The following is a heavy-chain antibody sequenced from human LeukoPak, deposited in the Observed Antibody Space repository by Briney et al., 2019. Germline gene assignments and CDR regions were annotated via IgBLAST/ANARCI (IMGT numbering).Heavy chain of an antibody. V-gene: IGHV4-61*02. CDR2: IYTSGST. D-gene: IGHD5-24*01. J-gene: IGHJ4*02. CDR1: GGSISSGSYY. CDR3: ARGPGMATIKD. Sequence: SETLSLTCTVSGGSISSGSYYWSWIRQPAGKGLEWIGRIYTSGSTNYNPSLKSRVTISIDTSKNQFSLKLCSVTAADTAVYYCARGPGMATIKDWGQGTLVTVSS.